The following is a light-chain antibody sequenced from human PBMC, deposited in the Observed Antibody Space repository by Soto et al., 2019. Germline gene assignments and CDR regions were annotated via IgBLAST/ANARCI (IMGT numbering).Light chain of an antibody. V-gene: IGLV1-40*01. CDR1: SSNIGAGYE. CDR3: QSYNTSLSALYV. J-gene: IGLJ1*01. CDR2: GNN. Sequence: QSVLTQPPSVSGAPGQWVTISCTGSSSNIGAGYEVHWYQHLPGTAPKLLIYGNNNRPSGVPDRFSGSKSANSASLAITGLQAEDEADYYCQSYNTSLSALYVFGTGTKLTVL.